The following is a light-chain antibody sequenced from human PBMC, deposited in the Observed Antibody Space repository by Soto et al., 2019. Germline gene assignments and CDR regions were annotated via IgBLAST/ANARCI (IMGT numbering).Light chain of an antibody. Sequence: DFQMTQSPPSLSASVGDRVTITCRASQNINTYLSWYQQKPGKAPKLLMYSAFSLQNGVPSRFTGTESATTFTLTIDSLQPEDFATYYCQQTYSAPFTFGPGTKVDI. V-gene: IGKV1-39*01. J-gene: IGKJ3*01. CDR1: QNINTY. CDR3: QQTYSAPFT. CDR2: SAF.